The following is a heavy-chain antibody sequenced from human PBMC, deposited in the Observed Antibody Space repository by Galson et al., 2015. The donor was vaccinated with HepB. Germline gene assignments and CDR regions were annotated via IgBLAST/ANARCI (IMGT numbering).Heavy chain of an antibody. CDR2: ISGSGDNT. D-gene: IGHD1-26*01. J-gene: IGHJ4*02. CDR3: AKDLGSYSGSYGAFDH. CDR1: GFTFNMYA. Sequence: SLRLSCAASGFTFNMYAMFWVRQAPGKGLEWVSTISGSGDNTYYADSVKGRFTISRDNSKNTLYVQMNSLRAEDTAVYYCAKDLGSYSGSYGAFDHWGQGTLVTVSS. V-gene: IGHV3-23*01.